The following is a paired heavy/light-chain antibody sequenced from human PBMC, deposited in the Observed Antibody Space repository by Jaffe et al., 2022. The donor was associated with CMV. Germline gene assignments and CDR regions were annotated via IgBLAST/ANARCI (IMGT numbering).Heavy chain of an antibody. V-gene: IGHV3-23*04. J-gene: IGHJ6*03. Sequence: EVQLVESGGGLVQPGGSLRLSCAASGFTFSSYAMSWVRQAPGKGLEWVSAISGSGGSTYYADSVKGRFTISRDNSKNTLYLQMNSLRAEDTAVYYCAKDHHSPSLSHMLRTYYYYMDVWGKGTTVTVSS. CDR1: GFTFSSYA. CDR3: AKDHHSPSLSHMLRTYYYYMDV. CDR2: ISGSGGST. D-gene: IGHD2-8*01.
Light chain of an antibody. Sequence: EIVMTQSPATLSVSPGERATLSCRASQSVSSNLAWYQQKPGQAPRLLIYGASTRATGIPARFSGSGSGTEFTLTISSLQSEDFAVYYCQQYNKGKTFGQGTKVEIK. V-gene: IGKV3-15*01. CDR1: QSVSSN. J-gene: IGKJ1*01. CDR3: QQYNKGKT. CDR2: GAS.